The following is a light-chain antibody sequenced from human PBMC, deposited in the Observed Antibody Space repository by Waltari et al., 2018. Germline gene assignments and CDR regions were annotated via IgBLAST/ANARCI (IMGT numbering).Light chain of an antibody. CDR2: GAS. V-gene: IGKV1-39*01. CDR3: QQSFSSPWT. Sequence: DIQMTQSPSSLSASVGDTVTVTCRASQNIRTYLNWYQQKTAKAPQPPIYGASTLQRGVPSRFRGSASGTEFTLTVTNLQPDDFATYFCQQSFSSPWTFGQGTTVNI. J-gene: IGKJ1*01. CDR1: QNIRTY.